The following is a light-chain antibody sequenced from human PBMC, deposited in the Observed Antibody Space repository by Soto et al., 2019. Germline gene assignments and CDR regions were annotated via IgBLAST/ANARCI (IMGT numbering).Light chain of an antibody. J-gene: IGLJ2*01. Sequence: QAVVPQPPSASGPPGQRVTISCSGSSSNIGSNTVNWYQQLPGTAPKLLIYGHNLRPSGVPDRFSGSKSGTSASLAISGLQSEDEADYYCAAWDDSLNAVVFGGGTKLTVL. CDR1: SSNIGSNT. CDR2: GHN. CDR3: AAWDDSLNAVV. V-gene: IGLV1-44*01.